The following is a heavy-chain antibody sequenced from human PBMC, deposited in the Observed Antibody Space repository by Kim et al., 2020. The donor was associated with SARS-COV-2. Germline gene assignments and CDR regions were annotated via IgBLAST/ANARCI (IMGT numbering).Heavy chain of an antibody. J-gene: IGHJ4*02. D-gene: IGHD2-21*01. CDR2: IDGSDGTT. Sequence: GGSLRLSCTTSGFTFTGHAMSWVRQAPGKGLEWVSSIDGSDGTTYYMDSVRGRFTISRDDSKNTLYLQMSALRGDDTAVYYCMKGGWGWIWDHWGQGTLV. CDR1: GFTFTGHA. CDR3: MKGGWGWIWDH. V-gene: IGHV3-23*01.